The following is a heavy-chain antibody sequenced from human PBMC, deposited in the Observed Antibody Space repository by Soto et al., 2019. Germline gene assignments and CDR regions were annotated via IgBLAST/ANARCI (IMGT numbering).Heavy chain of an antibody. V-gene: IGHV1-3*01. CDR3: ARDPLTGKYYYGMDV. CDR1: GYTFTSYA. Sequence: GASVKVSCKASGYTFTSYAMHWVRQAPGQRLEWMGWINAGNGNTKYSQKFQGRVTITRDTSASTAYMELSSLRSEDTAVYYCARDPLTGKYYYGMDVWGQGTTGTVSS. CDR2: INAGNGNT. D-gene: IGHD7-27*01. J-gene: IGHJ6*02.